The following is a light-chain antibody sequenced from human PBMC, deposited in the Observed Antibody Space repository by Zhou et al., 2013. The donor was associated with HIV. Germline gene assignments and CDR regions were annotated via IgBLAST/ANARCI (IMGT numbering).Light chain of an antibody. J-gene: IGKJ2*01. CDR2: GTS. Sequence: EIIMTQSPATLSVSPGERATLSCRASQSVGSNLAWYQQKPGQPPRVLIYGTSTRATGIPDRFSGSGSGTDFSLTISRLEPEDFAVYYCQHYGVSPYTFGPGTKLEI. V-gene: IGKV3-20*01. CDR1: QSVGSN. CDR3: QHYGVSPYT.